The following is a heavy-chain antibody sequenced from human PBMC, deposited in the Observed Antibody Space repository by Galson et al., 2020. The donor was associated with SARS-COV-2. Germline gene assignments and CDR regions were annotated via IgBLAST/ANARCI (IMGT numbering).Heavy chain of an antibody. V-gene: IGHV3-30*01. J-gene: IGHJ3*01. Sequence: GESLKLSCAASGFTFSSFAMHWVRQAPGMGPEWVALIAYDGVNKFYADSVKGRFTISRDNSKDTLYLQMNSLRTEDTAVYYCARDEVRAFDLWGQGTRVAVSS. CDR2: IAYDGVNK. CDR1: GFTFSSFA. CDR3: ARDEVRAFDL.